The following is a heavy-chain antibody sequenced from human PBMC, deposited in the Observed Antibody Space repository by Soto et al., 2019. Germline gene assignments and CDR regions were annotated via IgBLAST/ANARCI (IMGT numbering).Heavy chain of an antibody. CDR3: ARMWVGLHGGGDGYTNWCDL. V-gene: IGHV4-38-2*01. Sequence: PSATLSLTCSVSGYSISSGYYWGWIRQPPGKGLEWIGSIYHSGSTYYNPSLKSRVTISVDTSKNQFSLKLSSVTAADTAVYYCARMWVGLHGGGDGYTNWCDLRGQGTLVTV. J-gene: IGHJ5*02. D-gene: IGHD2-21*02. CDR1: GYSISSGYY. CDR2: IYHSGST.